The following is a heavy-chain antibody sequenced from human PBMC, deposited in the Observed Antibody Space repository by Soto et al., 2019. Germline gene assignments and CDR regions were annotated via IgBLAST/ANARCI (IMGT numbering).Heavy chain of an antibody. CDR1: GFTFSSYA. J-gene: IGHJ5*02. D-gene: IGHD2-15*01. V-gene: IGHV3-23*01. CDR2: ISGSGGST. Sequence: PGGSLRLSCAASGFTFSSYAMSWVRQAPGKWLEWVSAISGSGGSTYYADSVKGRFTISRDNSKNTLYLQMNSLRAEDTAVYYCAKAPYSGLYNWFDPWGQGTLVNVSS. CDR3: AKAPYSGLYNWFDP.